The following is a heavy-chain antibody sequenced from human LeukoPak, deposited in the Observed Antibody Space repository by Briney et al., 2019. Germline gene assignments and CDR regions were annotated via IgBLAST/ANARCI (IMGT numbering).Heavy chain of an antibody. CDR1: GLTFSSYG. V-gene: IGHV3-23*01. CDR2: ISGRGGST. J-gene: IGHJ4*02. D-gene: IGHD3-9*01. CDR3: AKVRRLRYFDWLSKTYYFDY. Sequence: GGSLRLSCPAYGLTFSSYGMSWVRQDPGKGLEWVSAISGRGGSTYYAGSVKGRCTITRDNSKNTLYLQMHSLRAEDTAVYHCAKVRRLRYFDWLSKTYYFDYWGQGTLVTVSS.